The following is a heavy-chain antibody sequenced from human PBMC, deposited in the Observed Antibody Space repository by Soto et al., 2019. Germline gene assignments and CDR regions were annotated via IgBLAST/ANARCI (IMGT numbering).Heavy chain of an antibody. Sequence: QVQLQQSGPGQVKHSETLFLTCTVSGGSITNYYWSWVRQPPGKGLEWIGYIYYTGSTNYSPSLKSRVTMSMDTSNSQFSLKLTSVTAADTAVYYCARLSGSGWYTAAYWGQGTLVTVSS. D-gene: IGHD6-19*01. V-gene: IGHV4-59*08. J-gene: IGHJ4*02. CDR3: ARLSGSGWYTAAY. CDR1: GGSITNYY. CDR2: IYYTGST.